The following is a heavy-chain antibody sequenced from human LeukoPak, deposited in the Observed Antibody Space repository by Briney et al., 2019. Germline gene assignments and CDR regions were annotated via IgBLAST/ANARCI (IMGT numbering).Heavy chain of an antibody. J-gene: IGHJ4*02. CDR1: GASFTSYY. V-gene: IGHV4-59*01. CDR3: VRDGGDSNPI. D-gene: IGHD2-21*02. Sequence: PSETLSLTRSVSGASFTSYYWNWIRQPPGKGLEWIGYIYGNGGTNYNSSLKSRVTISVDMSEKQFSLKLSSVTAADTAMYYCVRDGGDSNPIWGQGTLVTVSS. CDR2: IYGNGGT.